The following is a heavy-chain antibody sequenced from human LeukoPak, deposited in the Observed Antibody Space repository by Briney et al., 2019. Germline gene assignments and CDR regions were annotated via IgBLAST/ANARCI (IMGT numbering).Heavy chain of an antibody. CDR3: GKDVNIVATAPDY. V-gene: IGHV3-23*01. Sequence: PGRSLRLSCAASGFTFTYYAMSWVRQAPGKGLEWVSAISNDGGSTYYADSVKGRFTISRDNSKNTLYLQMNSLRAEDTAVYYCGKDVNIVATAPDYWGQGTLVTVSS. CDR2: ISNDGGST. J-gene: IGHJ4*02. D-gene: IGHD5-12*01. CDR1: GFTFTYYA.